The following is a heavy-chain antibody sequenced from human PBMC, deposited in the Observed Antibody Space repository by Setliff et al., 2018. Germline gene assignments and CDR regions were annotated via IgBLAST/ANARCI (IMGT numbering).Heavy chain of an antibody. J-gene: IGHJ4*02. CDR3: ARLSPYNTGPPFDY. V-gene: IGHV4-59*08. CDR1: GDSIFDNY. D-gene: IGHD2-8*02. CDR2: ISYTGST. Sequence: LETLSLTCSVSGDSIFDNYWSWIRQSPGRGLEWIAYISYTGSTNYNPSLKSRVTISLDTSKNHFSLNLRSVTAADTAVYYCARLSPYNTGPPFDYWGQGTLVTVS.